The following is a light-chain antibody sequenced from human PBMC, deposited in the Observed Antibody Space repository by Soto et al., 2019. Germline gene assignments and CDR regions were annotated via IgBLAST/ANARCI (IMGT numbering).Light chain of an antibody. J-gene: IGKJ5*01. CDR1: QDISSS. CDR2: DAS. V-gene: IGKV1-33*01. CDR3: QQYANLPIT. Sequence: DIQMTQSPSSLSASVGDRVTITCQASQDISSSLNWYQQKPGQAPKLLIYDASNLQTGVPSRFSGSGSGTDFTFTISSLQPEDIATYYCQQYANLPITFGQGTRLEIK.